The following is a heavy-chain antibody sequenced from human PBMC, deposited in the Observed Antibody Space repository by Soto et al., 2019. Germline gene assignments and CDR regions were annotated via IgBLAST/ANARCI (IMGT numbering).Heavy chain of an antibody. V-gene: IGHV3-23*01. CDR1: GFTFSNYA. Sequence: EVQLLESGGGLVQPGGSLRLSCAASGFTFSNYAMSWVRQAPGKGLEWVASMSGSSGSTYYADSVKGRFTISRDKSKNTLYLQMYSLRAEDTAVYYCPKEGLVVAAPGDSFDSLGQGTLVTGSS. J-gene: IGHJ4*02. CDR3: PKEGLVVAAPGDSFDS. CDR2: MSGSSGST. D-gene: IGHD2-15*01.